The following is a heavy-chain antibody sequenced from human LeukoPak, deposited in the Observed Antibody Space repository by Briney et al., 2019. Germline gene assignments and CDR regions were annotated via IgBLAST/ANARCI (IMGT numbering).Heavy chain of an antibody. Sequence: GRSLRLSCAASGFTFSSYGMPWVRQAPGKGLEWVAVIWYDGSNKYYADSVKGRFTISRDNSKNTLYLQMSSLRAEDTAVYYCARDGGYCSGGSCYVPTAFDIWGQGTMVTVSS. D-gene: IGHD2-15*01. CDR3: ARDGGYCSGGSCYVPTAFDI. V-gene: IGHV3-33*01. J-gene: IGHJ3*02. CDR2: IWYDGSNK. CDR1: GFTFSSYG.